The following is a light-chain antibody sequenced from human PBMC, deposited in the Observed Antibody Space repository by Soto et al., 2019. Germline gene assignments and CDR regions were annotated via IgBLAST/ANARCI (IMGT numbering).Light chain of an antibody. Sequence: DIQMTQSPSSLSASVGDRVTITCQASQDITNYLNWYQQKPGKAPRLLLYDASSLETGVPSRFSGSGSGTDFTVTISSLQPEDIATYYCQHYDHLPITFGQGTRLEI. CDR1: QDITNY. CDR3: QHYDHLPIT. V-gene: IGKV1-33*01. CDR2: DAS. J-gene: IGKJ5*01.